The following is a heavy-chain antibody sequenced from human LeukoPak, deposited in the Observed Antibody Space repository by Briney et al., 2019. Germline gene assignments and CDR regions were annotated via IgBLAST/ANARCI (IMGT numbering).Heavy chain of an antibody. CDR3: ARPAGYSSSWYDLGFDY. CDR2: IYYSGST. D-gene: IGHD6-13*01. CDR1: GGSISSSSYY. V-gene: IGHV4-39*01. J-gene: IGHJ4*02. Sequence: SETLSLTCTVSGGSISSSSYYWGWIRQPPGKGLEWIGSIYYSGSTYYNPSLKSRVTISVDTSKNQFSLKLSSVTAADTAVYYCARPAGYSSSWYDLGFDYWGQGTLVTVS.